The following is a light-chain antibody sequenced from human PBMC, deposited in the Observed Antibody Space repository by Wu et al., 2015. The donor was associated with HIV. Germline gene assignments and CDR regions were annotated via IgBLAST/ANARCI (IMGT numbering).Light chain of an antibody. V-gene: IGKV3-11*01. CDR1: HTVGSS. CDR2: DAS. CDR3: QHYGNSPYT. Sequence: IVLTQSPVILSLSPGERATLSCRASHTVGSSLAWYQQRPGQAPRLLIFDASNRAPGIPARFRGSGSGTDFTLTISRLDPEDFAVYYCQHYGNSPYTFGQGTKLEIK. J-gene: IGKJ2*01.